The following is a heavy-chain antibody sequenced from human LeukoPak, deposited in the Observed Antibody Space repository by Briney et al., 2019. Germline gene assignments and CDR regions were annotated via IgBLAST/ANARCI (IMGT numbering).Heavy chain of an antibody. V-gene: IGHV3-21*01. CDR3: AELGITMIGGV. CDR2: IST. Sequence: GGSLRLSCAASGFTFSSYSMNWVRQAPGKGLEWVSSISTVKGRFTVSRDNAKNSLYLQMNSLRAEDTAVYYCAELGITMIGGVWGKGTTVTISS. D-gene: IGHD3-10*02. CDR1: GFTFSSYS. J-gene: IGHJ6*04.